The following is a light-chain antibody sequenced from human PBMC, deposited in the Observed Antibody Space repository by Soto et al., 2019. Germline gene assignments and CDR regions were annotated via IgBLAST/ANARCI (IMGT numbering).Light chain of an antibody. J-gene: IGKJ1*01. CDR2: EAS. CDR1: QSISNY. Sequence: EIVLTQSRATLSLSPGERATLSCRASQSISNYLAWFQQKPGQAPRLLIYEASNRATGIPVRFSGSGSGTDFTLTISSLEPEDFADYYCQQRSQWPRTFGQGTKVEIK. CDR3: QQRSQWPRT. V-gene: IGKV3-11*01.